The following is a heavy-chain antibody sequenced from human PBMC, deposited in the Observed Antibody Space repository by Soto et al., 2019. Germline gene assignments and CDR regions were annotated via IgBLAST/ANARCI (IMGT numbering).Heavy chain of an antibody. Sequence: SQTLSLTCAISGDSVSSNTASWNWIRQSPSKGLEWLGRTYFRSKWYNDYAVSVKSRIIINPDTSNNQFSLQLNSVTPEDTAVYFCAKGDNLGPKTGYAFDPWGQGIMVTVSS. D-gene: IGHD5-12*01. CDR3: AKGDNLGPKTGYAFDP. V-gene: IGHV6-1*01. J-gene: IGHJ5*02. CDR2: TYFRSKWYN. CDR1: GDSVSSNTAS.